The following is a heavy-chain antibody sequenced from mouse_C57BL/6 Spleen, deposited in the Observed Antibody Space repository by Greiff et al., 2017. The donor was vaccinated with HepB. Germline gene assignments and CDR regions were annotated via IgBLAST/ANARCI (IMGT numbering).Heavy chain of an antibody. CDR2: ISSGSSTI. J-gene: IGHJ2*01. V-gene: IGHV5-17*01. Sequence: EVQGVESGGGLVKPGGSLKLSCAASGFTFSDYGMHWVRQAPEKGLEWVAYISSGSSTIYYADTVKGRFTISRDNAKNTLFLQRTSLRSEDTAMYYCAKTVVSYFDYWGQGTTLTVSS. CDR3: AKTVVSYFDY. CDR1: GFTFSDYG. D-gene: IGHD1-1*01.